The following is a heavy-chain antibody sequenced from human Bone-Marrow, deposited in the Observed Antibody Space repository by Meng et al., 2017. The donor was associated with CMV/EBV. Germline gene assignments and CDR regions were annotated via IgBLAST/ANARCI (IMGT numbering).Heavy chain of an antibody. CDR1: GFTFSTNS. CDR3: VREPYDSSGYYVPGLDY. CDR2: ISGSGEYI. V-gene: IGHV3-21*05. D-gene: IGHD3-22*01. Sequence: GGSLRLSCAASGFTFSTNSMNWVRQAPGKALEWVSFISGSGEYIFYADSLKGRFTISRDNAKRSLYLQMNSLRAEDTAVYYCVREPYDSSGYYVPGLDYWGQGTLVTVSS. J-gene: IGHJ4*02.